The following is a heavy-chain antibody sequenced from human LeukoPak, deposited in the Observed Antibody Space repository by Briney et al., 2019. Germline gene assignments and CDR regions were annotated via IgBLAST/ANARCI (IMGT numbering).Heavy chain of an antibody. V-gene: IGHV4-39*01. Sequence: SETLSLTCTVSGGSISSSSYYWGWIRQPPGKGLEWIGSIYYSGSTYYNPSLKSRVTISVDTSKNQFSLKLSSVTAADTAVYYCARHTTYYYDSSGSAGGEIDYWGQGTLVTVSS. J-gene: IGHJ4*02. CDR1: GGSISSSSYY. CDR3: ARHTTYYYDSSGSAGGEIDY. CDR2: IYYSGST. D-gene: IGHD3-22*01.